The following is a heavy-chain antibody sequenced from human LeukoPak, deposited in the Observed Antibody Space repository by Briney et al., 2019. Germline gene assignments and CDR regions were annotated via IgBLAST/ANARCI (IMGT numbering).Heavy chain of an antibody. V-gene: IGHV4-39*01. CDR2: IYYSGST. CDR1: GGSISSSSYY. Sequence: SETLSLTCTVSGGSISSSSYYWGWIRQPPGKGLEWIGSIYYSGSTYYNPSLKSRVTISVDTSKNQFSLKLSSVAAADTAVYYCASPEGDIVAIVAIPNDAFDIWGQGTMVTVSS. CDR3: ASPEGDIVAIVAIPNDAFDI. D-gene: IGHD5-12*01. J-gene: IGHJ3*02.